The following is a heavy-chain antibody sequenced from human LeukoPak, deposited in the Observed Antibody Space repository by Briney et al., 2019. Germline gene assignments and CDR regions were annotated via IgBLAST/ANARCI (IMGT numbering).Heavy chain of an antibody. D-gene: IGHD3-22*01. V-gene: IGHV3-49*03. CDR1: GFTFGDYA. CDR3: TRVSPPDLNYYDSSGYSLDY. CDR2: IRSKAYGGTT. Sequence: GGSLRLSCTASGFTFGDYAMSWFRQAPGKGLEWVGFIRSKAYGGTTEYAASVKGRFTISRDDSKSIAYLQMNSLKTEDTAVYYCTRVSPPDLNYYDSSGYSLDYWGQGTLVTVSS. J-gene: IGHJ4*02.